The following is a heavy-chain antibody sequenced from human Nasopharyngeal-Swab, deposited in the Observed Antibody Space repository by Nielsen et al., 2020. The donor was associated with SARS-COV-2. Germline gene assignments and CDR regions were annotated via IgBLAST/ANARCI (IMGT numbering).Heavy chain of an antibody. CDR3: ARARGSSGYYYDYYYYMDV. CDR1: GFTFSSYA. D-gene: IGHD3-22*01. J-gene: IGHJ6*03. CDR2: ISYDASNK. Sequence: GGSLRLPCAAFGFTFSSYAMHWVRQAPGKGLEWVAVISYDASNKYYADSVKGRFTISRDNSKNTLYLQMNSLRAEDTAVYYCARARGSSGYYYDYYYYMDVWGKGTTVTVSS. V-gene: IGHV3-30-3*01.